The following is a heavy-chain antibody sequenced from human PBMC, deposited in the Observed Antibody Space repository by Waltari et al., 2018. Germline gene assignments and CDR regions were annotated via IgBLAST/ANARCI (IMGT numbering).Heavy chain of an antibody. CDR3: ARRGGYSGSYLFDY. CDR2: IYHSGST. Sequence: QVQLQESGPGLVKPSETLSLTCAVSGYSISSGYYWGWIRQPPGKGLEWIGSIYHSGSTYYNPSLKSRVTISVDTSKNQFYLKLSSVTAADTAVYYCARRGGYSGSYLFDYWGQGTLVTVSS. J-gene: IGHJ4*02. CDR1: GYSISSGYY. D-gene: IGHD1-26*01. V-gene: IGHV4-38-2*01.